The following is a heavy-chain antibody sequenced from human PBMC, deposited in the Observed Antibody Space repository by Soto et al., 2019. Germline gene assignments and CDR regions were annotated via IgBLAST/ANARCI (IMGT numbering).Heavy chain of an antibody. CDR1: GASISSISSY. J-gene: IGHJ5*02. Sequence: SETLSLTCTVSGASISSISSYWGWIRQPPGKGLEWIASFYYRGTSFYNSSLESRVTVSGDTSKNQFSLKLHSVTAADTAVYYCARRNDFWSGYPFDPWGPGTLVTVSS. D-gene: IGHD3-3*01. CDR3: ARRNDFWSGYPFDP. CDR2: FYYRGTS. V-gene: IGHV4-39*01.